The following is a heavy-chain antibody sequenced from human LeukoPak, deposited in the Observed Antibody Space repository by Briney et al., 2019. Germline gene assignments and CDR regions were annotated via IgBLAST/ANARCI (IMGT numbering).Heavy chain of an antibody. Sequence: PGRSLRLSCAASGFNFSTSGMHCVRQAPGKGLEWVAIIWYDGSDEYYADSVKGRFSISRDNSKNTLYLQMDSLRAEDTAVYYCARAPTDYGDSRGSFDIWGQGTMVTVSS. CDR2: IWYDGSDE. V-gene: IGHV3-33*01. D-gene: IGHD4-17*01. J-gene: IGHJ3*02. CDR3: ARAPTDYGDSRGSFDI. CDR1: GFNFSTSG.